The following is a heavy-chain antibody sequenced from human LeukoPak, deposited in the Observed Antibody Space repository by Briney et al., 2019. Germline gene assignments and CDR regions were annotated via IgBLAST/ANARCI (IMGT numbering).Heavy chain of an antibody. J-gene: IGHJ4*02. V-gene: IGHV4-39*01. CDR3: ARQGGFYGDYRPFDY. Sequence: SETLSLTCTVSGGSISSSSYYWGWIRQPPGKGLEWIGSIYYSGSTYYNPFLKSRVTISVDTSKNQFSLKLSSVTAADTAVYYCARQGGFYGDYRPFDYWGQGTLVTVSS. CDR2: IYYSGST. CDR1: GGSISSSSYY. D-gene: IGHD4-17*01.